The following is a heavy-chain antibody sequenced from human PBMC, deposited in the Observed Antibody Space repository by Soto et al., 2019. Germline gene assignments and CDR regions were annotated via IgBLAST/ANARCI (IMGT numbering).Heavy chain of an antibody. J-gene: IGHJ4*02. D-gene: IGHD3-22*01. V-gene: IGHV3-21*01. CDR2: ISSSSSYI. CDR3: ARDFRPQSNYYDSSGPFGY. CDR1: GFTFSSYS. Sequence: GGSLRLSCAASGFTFSSYSMNWVRQAPGKGLEWVSSISSSSSYIYYADSVKGRFTISRDNAKNSLYLQMNSLRAEDTAMYYCARDFRPQSNYYDSSGPFGYWGQGTLVTVSS.